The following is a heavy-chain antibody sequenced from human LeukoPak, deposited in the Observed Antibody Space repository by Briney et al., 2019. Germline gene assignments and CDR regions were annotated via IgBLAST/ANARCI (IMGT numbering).Heavy chain of an antibody. CDR3: ARITDFWSGYYDY. CDR1: GGSISSSSYY. Sequence: SETLSLTRTVSGGSISSSSYYWGWIRQPPGKGLEWIGSIYYSGSTYYNPSLKSRVTISADTSKNQFSLKLSPVTAADTAVYYCARITDFWSGYYDYWGQGTLVTVSS. J-gene: IGHJ4*02. CDR2: IYYSGST. V-gene: IGHV4-39*07. D-gene: IGHD3-3*01.